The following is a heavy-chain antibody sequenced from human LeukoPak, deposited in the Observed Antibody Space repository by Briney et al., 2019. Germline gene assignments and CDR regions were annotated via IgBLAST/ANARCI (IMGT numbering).Heavy chain of an antibody. CDR2: INHSGST. V-gene: IGHV4-34*01. J-gene: IGHJ6*02. CDR1: GGSFSGYY. CDR3: AREYRYYDILTV. D-gene: IGHD3-9*01. Sequence: SETLSLTCAVYGGSFSGYYWSWIRQPPGKGLEWIGEINHSGSTNYNPSLKSRVTISVDTSKNQFSLKLSSVTAADTAVYYCAREYRYYDILTVWGQGTTVTVSS.